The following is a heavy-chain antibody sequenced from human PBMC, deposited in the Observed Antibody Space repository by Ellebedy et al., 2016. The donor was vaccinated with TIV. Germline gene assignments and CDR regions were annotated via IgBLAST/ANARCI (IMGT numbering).Heavy chain of an antibody. CDR2: IYYSGST. CDR1: GGSISSYY. Sequence: SETLSLTCTVSGGSISSYYWSWIRQPPGKGLEWIGYIYYSGSTNYNPSLKSRVTISLDTSMFSLKLNSVTAADTAVYYCARAPLDDTALITWFDYWGQGIPVTVSS. D-gene: IGHD5-18*01. V-gene: IGHV4-59*01. J-gene: IGHJ4*02. CDR3: ARAPLDDTALITWFDY.